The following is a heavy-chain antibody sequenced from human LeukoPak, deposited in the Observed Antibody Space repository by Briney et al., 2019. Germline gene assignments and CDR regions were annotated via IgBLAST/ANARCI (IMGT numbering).Heavy chain of an antibody. D-gene: IGHD5-18*01. V-gene: IGHV3-49*04. Sequence: GGSLRLSCAASGVTVSNNYLSWVRQAPGKGLEWVAFIRSKTFGGTTEYAASVKGRFTISRDDSKSIAYLQMNSLKTEDTAVYYCTRYSGRADYWGQGTLVSVSS. CDR3: TRYSGRADY. J-gene: IGHJ4*02. CDR1: GVTVSNNY. CDR2: IRSKTFGGTT.